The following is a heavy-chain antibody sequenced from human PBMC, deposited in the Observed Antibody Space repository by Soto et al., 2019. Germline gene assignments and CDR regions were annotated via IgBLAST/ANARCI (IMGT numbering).Heavy chain of an antibody. CDR1: GFSITNTW. CDR3: TSYPDFWGGHTPL. Sequence: EVQLVESGGGLVQPGGSLRLSCAASGFSITNTWMHWVRQAPGKGLEWVGRVKSKADGGTADYAAPVKGRFTVSRDDSKNTQYLQMNSLKMEGTAVYYCTSYPDFWGGHTPLWGQGTLVTVSS. D-gene: IGHD3-3*01. CDR2: VKSKADGGTA. V-gene: IGHV3-15*07. J-gene: IGHJ4*02.